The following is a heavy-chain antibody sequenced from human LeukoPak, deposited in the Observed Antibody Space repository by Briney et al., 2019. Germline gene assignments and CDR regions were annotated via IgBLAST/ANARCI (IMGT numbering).Heavy chain of an antibody. CDR1: GDSVSSNSAA. V-gene: IGHV6-1*01. Sequence: SQTLSLTCAISGDSVSSNSAAWNWIRQSPSRGLEWLGRTYYRSKWYNDYAVSVKSRITINPDTSKNQFSLQLNSVTPEDTAVYYCAGQAPDYYDSSGSFDYWGQGTLVTVSS. CDR2: TYYRSKWYN. D-gene: IGHD3-22*01. CDR3: AGQAPDYYDSSGSFDY. J-gene: IGHJ4*02.